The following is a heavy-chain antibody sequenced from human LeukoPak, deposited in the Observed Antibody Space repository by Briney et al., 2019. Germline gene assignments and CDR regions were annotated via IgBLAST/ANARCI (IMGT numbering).Heavy chain of an antibody. CDR1: EFTFSSYA. CDR2: ISGSGGST. D-gene: IGHD3-22*01. CDR3: AKTSGSSVYHEYFQQ. Sequence: GGSLRLSCAASEFTFSSYAMSWARQAPGKGLQWVSGISGSGGSTYYADSVKGRFTISRDNSKNTLYLQMNSLRVEDTALYYCAKTSGSSVYHEYFQQWGQGTLVTVSS. V-gene: IGHV3-23*01. J-gene: IGHJ1*01.